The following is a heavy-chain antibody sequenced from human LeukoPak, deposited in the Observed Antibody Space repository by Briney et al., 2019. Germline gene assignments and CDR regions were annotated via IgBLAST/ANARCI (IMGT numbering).Heavy chain of an antibody. J-gene: IGHJ5*02. CDR1: GGSISSNY. CDR2: IYYSGIT. Sequence: PSETLSLTCTVSGGSISSNYWSWIRQPLGKGLEWIGFIYYSGITNYNPSLKSRVTISVDTSKNQFSLKLSSVTAADTAVYYCARDQVYGSGTYYSRWFDPWGQGTLVTVFS. D-gene: IGHD3-10*01. CDR3: ARDQVYGSGTYYSRWFDP. V-gene: IGHV4-59*01.